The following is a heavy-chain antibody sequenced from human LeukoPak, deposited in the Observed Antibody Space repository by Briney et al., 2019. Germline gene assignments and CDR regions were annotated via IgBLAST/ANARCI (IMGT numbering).Heavy chain of an antibody. Sequence: ASVKVSCTASGYTFTGYYMHWVRQAPGQGLEWMGWINPNSGGTHYAQKFQGRVTMTRDTSISTAYMELSRLRSDDTAVYYCARAMVRGVITYYYYYMDVWGKGTTVTVSS. J-gene: IGHJ6*03. D-gene: IGHD3-10*01. CDR1: GYTFTGYY. CDR3: ARAMVRGVITYYYYYMDV. CDR2: INPNSGGT. V-gene: IGHV1-2*02.